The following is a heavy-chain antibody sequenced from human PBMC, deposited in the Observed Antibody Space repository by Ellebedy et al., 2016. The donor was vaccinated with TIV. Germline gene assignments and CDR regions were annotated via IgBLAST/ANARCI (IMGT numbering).Heavy chain of an antibody. CDR1: GYTFSSYE. D-gene: IGHD6-19*01. CDR2: MNPNRGNT. Sequence: AASVQVSCKASGYTFSSYEIHWVRQATGQGLEWMGWMNPNRGNTGYAQKFQGRVTITRDTSISTAYMGLSSLRSEDTAVYYCARGEYGSGWFGVAYWGQGTLVTVSS. J-gene: IGHJ4*02. V-gene: IGHV1-8*03. CDR3: ARGEYGSGWFGVAY.